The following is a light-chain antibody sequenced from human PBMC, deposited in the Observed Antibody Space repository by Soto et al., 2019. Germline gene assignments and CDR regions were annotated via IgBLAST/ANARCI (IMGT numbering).Light chain of an antibody. CDR1: SSDVGGFAS. CDR3: SSYTGLNSVV. J-gene: IGLJ2*01. V-gene: IGLV2-8*01. Sequence: QSALTQPPSASGSPGQSVTISCTGSSSDVGGFASVSWYQNHPGKAPKIMIFVVSKRPSGVPDRIYGSKSGNTASLTVSGPQAEDEADYYSSSYTGLNSVVFSGGTKLTVL. CDR2: VVS.